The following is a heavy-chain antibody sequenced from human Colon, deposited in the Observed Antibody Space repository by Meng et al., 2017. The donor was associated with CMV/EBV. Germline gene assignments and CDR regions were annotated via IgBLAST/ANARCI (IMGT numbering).Heavy chain of an antibody. D-gene: IGHD2-15*01. J-gene: IGHJ4*02. CDR2: IYPTDSNT. CDR3: ARHAGGSNPLGF. Sequence: GGSLRLSCKGSGYSFSSYWIAWMRQMPGKGLEWMGIIYPTDSNTKYSPSFHGQVTISVHRSINTAYLQWSSLKASDTALYFCARHAGGSNPLGFWGQGTLVTVSS. V-gene: IGHV5-51*01. CDR1: GYSFSSYW.